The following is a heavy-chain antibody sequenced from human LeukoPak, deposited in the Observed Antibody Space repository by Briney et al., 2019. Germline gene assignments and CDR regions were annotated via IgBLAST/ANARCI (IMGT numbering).Heavy chain of an antibody. Sequence: GGSLRLSCTASGFTFRSYGMRWVRQAPGKGLEWVAVIWYDGGTKYYADSVKGRFTISRDNSKNTLYLQMNSLRAEDTAVYYCALEWNHDYWGQGTLVTVSS. V-gene: IGHV3-33*01. CDR1: GFTFRSYG. J-gene: IGHJ4*02. CDR3: ALEWNHDY. D-gene: IGHD3-3*01. CDR2: IWYDGGTK.